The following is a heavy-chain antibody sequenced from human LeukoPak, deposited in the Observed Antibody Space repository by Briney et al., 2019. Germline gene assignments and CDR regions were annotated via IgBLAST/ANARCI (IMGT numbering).Heavy chain of an antibody. CDR3: ARDLVGATTGYYYGMDV. CDR2: INPNSGGT. D-gene: IGHD1-26*01. Sequence: GASVKVSCKASGYTFTGYYMHWVRQAPGQGLEWMGWINPNSGGTNYAQKFQGWVTMTRDTSISTAYMELSRLRSDDTAVYYRARDLVGATTGYYYGMDVWGQGTTVTVSS. V-gene: IGHV1-2*04. CDR1: GYTFTGYY. J-gene: IGHJ6*02.